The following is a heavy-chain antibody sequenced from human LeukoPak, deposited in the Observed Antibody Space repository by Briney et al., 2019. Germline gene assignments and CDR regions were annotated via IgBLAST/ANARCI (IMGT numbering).Heavy chain of an antibody. CDR3: ATLVVPTSLNYYYYGMDV. CDR1: GFTFSSYG. D-gene: IGHD2-2*01. CDR2: ISYDGSNK. V-gene: IGHV3-30*03. J-gene: IGHJ6*04. Sequence: GRSLRLSCAASGFTFSSYGMHWVRQAPGKGLEWVAVISYDGSNKYYTDSVEGRFTISRDNSKNTLYLQMNSLRAEDTAVYYCATLVVPTSLNYYYYGMDVWGKGTTVTVSS.